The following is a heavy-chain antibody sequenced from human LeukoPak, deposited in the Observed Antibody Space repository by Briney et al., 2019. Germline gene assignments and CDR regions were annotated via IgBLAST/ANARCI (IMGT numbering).Heavy chain of an antibody. V-gene: IGHV3-23*01. D-gene: IGHD6-19*01. CDR2: ISGSGGSS. CDR3: AKPRSRRYDYAS. Sequence: GGSLRHPCAACGFTKYKVGGTVVRQAPGKGLEWVSAISGSGGSSSYADSVKGRFTISRDNSNYTLNLQMNSLRGEDTAVYNCAKPRSRRYDYASWVQGTLVTVSS. CDR1: GFTKYKVG. J-gene: IGHJ4*02.